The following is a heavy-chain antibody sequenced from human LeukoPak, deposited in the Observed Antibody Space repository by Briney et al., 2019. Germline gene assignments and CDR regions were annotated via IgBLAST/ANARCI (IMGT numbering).Heavy chain of an antibody. V-gene: IGHV1-2*02. J-gene: IGHJ1*01. CDR2: INPNSGGT. D-gene: IGHD6-13*01. CDR3: ARERRSSSWTLQH. CDR1: GYTFTGYY. Sequence: GASVKVSCKASGYTFTGYYMHWVRQAPGQGLEWMGWINPNSGGTNYAQKFQGRVTMTRDTSTSTAYMELSRLRSDDTAVYYCARERRSSSWTLQHWGQGTLVTVSS.